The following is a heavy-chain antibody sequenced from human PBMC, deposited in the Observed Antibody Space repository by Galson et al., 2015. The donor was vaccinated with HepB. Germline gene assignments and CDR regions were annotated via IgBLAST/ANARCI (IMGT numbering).Heavy chain of an antibody. D-gene: IGHD4-23*01. CDR3: AREKRVNRWPSYYYYMDV. CDR1: GGSISSGGYY. J-gene: IGHJ6*03. CDR2: IYMTGST. V-gene: IGHV4-61*02. Sequence: TLSLTCTVSGGSISSGGYYWSWIRHPAGKEVEWIGRIYMTGSTNYNPSLKSRVSMSVDTSKNQFSLKLSSVTAADTAVYYCAREKRVNRWPSYYYYMDVWGKGTTVTVSS.